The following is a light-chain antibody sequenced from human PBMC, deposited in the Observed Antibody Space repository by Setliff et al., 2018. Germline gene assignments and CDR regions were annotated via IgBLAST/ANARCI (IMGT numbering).Light chain of an antibody. CDR1: SSNIGAGYD. J-gene: IGLJ1*01. Sequence: QSALAQPPSVSGAPGQRVTISCTGSSSNIGAGYDVQWYQQLPGTAPKLLIYGNSNRPSGVPDRFSGSKSGTSAYLAITVLQAEDEADYYCQSYDSSLNEVFGTGTKGT. V-gene: IGLV1-40*01. CDR2: GNS. CDR3: QSYDSSLNEV.